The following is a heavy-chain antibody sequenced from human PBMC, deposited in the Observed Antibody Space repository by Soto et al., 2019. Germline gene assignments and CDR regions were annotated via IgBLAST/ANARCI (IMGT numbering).Heavy chain of an antibody. D-gene: IGHD5-12*01. CDR3: ASERVAEMATGGYFDD. J-gene: IGHJ4*02. V-gene: IGHV1-69*01. CDR1: GGTFSDLA. Sequence: VHLVQSGTEVKKPGSSVKLSCKTSGGTFSDLAFSWVRQAPGQGLEWMGGVIPLFGTPNYAQSFQGRVTVIAYESSSTVYMELRRLRSEDTAVYYCASERVAEMATGGYFDDWGQGALVTVSS. CDR2: VIPLFGTP.